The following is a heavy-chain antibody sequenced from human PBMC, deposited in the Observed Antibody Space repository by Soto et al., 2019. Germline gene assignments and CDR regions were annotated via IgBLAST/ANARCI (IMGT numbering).Heavy chain of an antibody. V-gene: IGHV1-18*01. CDR3: GGGGTPIDY. D-gene: IGHD3-16*01. CDR1: GYTFTNFG. CDR2: ISAYNGNT. Sequence: QVQLVQSGAEVKKPGASVKVSCKTSGYTFTNFGLSWVRQAPGQGLEWMGWISAYNGNTNYAQNFQGRVTMTTDTSTSTACMGGRSLGPDDTAVYSCGGGGTPIDYWGQGPLGTVSS. J-gene: IGHJ4*02.